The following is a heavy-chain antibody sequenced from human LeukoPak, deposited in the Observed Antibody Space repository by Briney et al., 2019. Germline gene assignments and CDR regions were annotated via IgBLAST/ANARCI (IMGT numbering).Heavy chain of an antibody. CDR3: TSGGYPYYFDY. CDR2: IKTKTDGGAT. Sequence: GGSLRLSCAASGFTFSSASMSWVRQAPGKGLEWVGRIKTKTDGGATDYAAPVKGRFTISRDDSKNTLYLQMNSLKTEDTAVYYCTSGGYPYYFDYWGQGTLVTVSS. V-gene: IGHV3-15*01. CDR1: GFTFSSAS. D-gene: IGHD5-18*01. J-gene: IGHJ4*02.